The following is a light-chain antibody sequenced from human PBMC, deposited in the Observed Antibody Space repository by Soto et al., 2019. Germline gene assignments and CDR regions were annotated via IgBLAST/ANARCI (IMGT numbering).Light chain of an antibody. J-gene: IGKJ1*01. CDR3: KQYYDDSWT. V-gene: IGKV1-5*03. CDR1: QNIGDW. Sequence: DVQMTQSPSTLSASVGDRVTITCRASQNIGDWLAWFQQKPGRAPKLLIYKVSNLESGVPSTFRGSASGTEFPLTISSLQTADFATYYCKQYYDDSWTFRQGTLVDIK. CDR2: KVS.